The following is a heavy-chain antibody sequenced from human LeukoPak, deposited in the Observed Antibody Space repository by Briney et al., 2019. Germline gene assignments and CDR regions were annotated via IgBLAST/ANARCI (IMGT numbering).Heavy chain of an antibody. CDR3: ARDKNTAMAFDY. D-gene: IGHD5-18*01. V-gene: IGHV3-30*04. CDR2: ISYDGSNK. J-gene: IGHJ4*02. CDR1: GFTFSSYA. Sequence: PGGSLRLSCAASGFTFSSYAIHWVRQAPGKGLEWVAVISYDGSNKYYADSVKGRFTISRDNSKNTLYLQMNSLRAEDTAVYYCARDKNTAMAFDYWGQGTLVTVSS.